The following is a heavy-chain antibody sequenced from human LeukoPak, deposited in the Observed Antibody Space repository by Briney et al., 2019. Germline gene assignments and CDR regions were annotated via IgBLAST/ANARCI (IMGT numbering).Heavy chain of an antibody. CDR3: ARGGYGSSWYNGYLFDY. CDR2: INPNSGGT. J-gene: IGHJ4*02. D-gene: IGHD6-13*01. Sequence: GASVKVSCKASGYTFTGYYMHWVRQAPGQGLEWMGWINPNSGGTNYAQKFQGRVTMTRDTSISTAYMELSRLRSDDTAVYYCARGGYGSSWYNGYLFDYWGQGTLVTVSS. CDR1: GYTFTGYY. V-gene: IGHV1-2*02.